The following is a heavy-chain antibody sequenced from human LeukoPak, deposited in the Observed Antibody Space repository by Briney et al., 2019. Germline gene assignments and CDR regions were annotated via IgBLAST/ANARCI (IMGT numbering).Heavy chain of an antibody. V-gene: IGHV1-69*13. CDR1: GGTFSSYA. CDR2: IIPIFGTA. Sequence: ASVKVSCKASGGTFSSYAISWVRQAPGQGLEWMGGIIPIFGTANYAQKFQGRVTITADESTSTAYMELSSLRSEDTAVYYCARGGSGYPSQYGVDVWGQGTTVTVSS. J-gene: IGHJ6*02. D-gene: IGHD5-12*01. CDR3: ARGGSGYPSQYGVDV.